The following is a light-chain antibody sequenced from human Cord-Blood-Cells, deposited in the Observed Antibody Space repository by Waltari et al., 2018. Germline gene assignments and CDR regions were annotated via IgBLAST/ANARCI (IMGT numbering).Light chain of an antibody. CDR2: AGS. V-gene: IGKV1-39*01. J-gene: IGKJ1*01. CDR1: QSISSY. CDR3: QQSYSTPWT. Sequence: DIQMTQSPSSLSPSVRDRLTITCRASQSISSYLNWHQQKPGKAPKLLIYAGSSLQSGGPSRFSGSGSGTDFTLTISSLQPEDFATYYCQQSYSTPWTFGQGTKVEIK.